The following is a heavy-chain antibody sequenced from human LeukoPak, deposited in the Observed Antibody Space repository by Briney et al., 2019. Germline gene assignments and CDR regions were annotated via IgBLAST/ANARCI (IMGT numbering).Heavy chain of an antibody. D-gene: IGHD3-22*01. V-gene: IGHV1-18*01. J-gene: IGHJ4*02. Sequence: GASVKVSCKASGYTFTSYGISWVRQAPGQGLEWMGWISAYNGNTNYAQKLQGRVTMTTDTSTSTAYMELRSLRSDDTAVYYCATVYRRDYYDSSGYYYWGQGTLVTVSS. CDR2: ISAYNGNT. CDR3: ATVYRRDYYDSSGYYY. CDR1: GYTFTSYG.